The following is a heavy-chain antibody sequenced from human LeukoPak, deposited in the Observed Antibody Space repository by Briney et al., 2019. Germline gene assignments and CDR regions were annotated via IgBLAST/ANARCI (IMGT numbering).Heavy chain of an antibody. D-gene: IGHD2-2*01. V-gene: IGHV1-18*01. CDR2: ISAYNGNI. CDR1: GYTFTSYG. J-gene: IGHJ3*02. CDR3: ALSCSSTSCYGPIDAFDI. Sequence: ASVKVSCKASGYTFTSYGISWVRQAPGQGLEWMGWISAYNGNINYAQKLQGRVTMTTDTSTSTAYMELRSLRSDDTAAYYCALSCSSTSCYGPIDAFDIWGQGTMVTVSS.